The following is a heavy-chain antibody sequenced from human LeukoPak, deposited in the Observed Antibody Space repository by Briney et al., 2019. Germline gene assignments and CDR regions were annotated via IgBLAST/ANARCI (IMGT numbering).Heavy chain of an antibody. CDR3: AKESGTGYCSSTSCYPY. V-gene: IGHV3-33*06. CDR1: GFTFSSYG. Sequence: GGSLRLSCAASGFTFSSYGMHWVRQAPGKGLEWVAVIWYSGSNKYYADSVKGRFTISRDNSKNTLYLQMNSLRAEDTAVYYCAKESGTGYCSSTSCYPYWGQGTLVTVSS. CDR2: IWYSGSNK. D-gene: IGHD2-2*01. J-gene: IGHJ4*02.